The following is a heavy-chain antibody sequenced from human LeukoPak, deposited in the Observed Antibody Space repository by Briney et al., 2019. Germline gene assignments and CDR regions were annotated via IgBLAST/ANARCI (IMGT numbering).Heavy chain of an antibody. CDR3: ARRWSYYYGSGSYYSDAFDI. CDR1: GGFISSYY. Sequence: SETLSLTCTVSGGFISSYYWSWIRQPPGKGLEWIGYIYYSGSTNYNPSLKSRVTISVDTSKNQFSLKLSSVTAADTAVYYCARRWSYYYGSGSYYSDAFDIWGQGTMVTVSS. J-gene: IGHJ3*02. CDR2: IYYSGST. V-gene: IGHV4-59*08. D-gene: IGHD3-10*01.